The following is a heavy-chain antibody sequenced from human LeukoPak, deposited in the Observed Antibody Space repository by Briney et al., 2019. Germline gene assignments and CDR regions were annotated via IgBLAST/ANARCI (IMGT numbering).Heavy chain of an antibody. J-gene: IGHJ4*02. V-gene: IGHV6-1*01. CDR3: AREGYSIVATIPFDY. Sequence: SQTLSLTFAISGDSVSSNSAAWNWIRQSPSRGLEWLGRTYYRSKWYNDYAVSVKSRITINPDTSKNQFSLQLNSVTPEDTAVYYCAREGYSIVATIPFDYWGQGTLVTVSS. CDR1: GDSVSSNSAA. CDR2: TYYRSKWYN. D-gene: IGHD5-12*01.